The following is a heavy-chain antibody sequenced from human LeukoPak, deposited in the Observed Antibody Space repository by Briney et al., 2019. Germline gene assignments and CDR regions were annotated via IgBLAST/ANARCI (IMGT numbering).Heavy chain of an antibody. Sequence: PGGSLRLSCAASGFTFNNYGMTWVRQAPGKGPEWVSSISESGGNPVYADSVKGRFTISRDNSKNTLYLQMNGVRAEDTAVYYCAKAKQPYCSGGSCYGMDVWGQGTTVTVSS. CDR2: ISESGGNP. V-gene: IGHV3-23*01. CDR1: GFTFNNYG. CDR3: AKAKQPYCSGGSCYGMDV. J-gene: IGHJ6*02. D-gene: IGHD2-15*01.